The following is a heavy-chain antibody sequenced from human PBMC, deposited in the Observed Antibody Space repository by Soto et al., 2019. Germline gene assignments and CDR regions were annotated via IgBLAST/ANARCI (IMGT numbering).Heavy chain of an antibody. J-gene: IGHJ6*02. CDR2: IIPIFGTA. CDR3: ASVGAVWSGYERYGMDV. CDR1: GGTFSSYA. V-gene: IGHV1-69*13. Sequence: SVKVSCKASGGTFSSYAISWVRQAPGQGLEWMGGIIPIFGTANYAQKFQGRVTITADESTSTAYMELSSLRSEDTAVYSCASVGAVWSGYERYGMDVRAQRSTVTVSS. D-gene: IGHD3-3*01.